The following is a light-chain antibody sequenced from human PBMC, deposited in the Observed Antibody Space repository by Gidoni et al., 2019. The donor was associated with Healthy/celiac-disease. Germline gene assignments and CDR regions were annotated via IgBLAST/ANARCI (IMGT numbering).Light chain of an antibody. CDR2: DVS. V-gene: IGLV2-11*01. CDR1: NSDVGGYNY. Sequence: QSALTQPRSVSRSPGQSVTISCTGTNSDVGGYNYVSWYQQHPGKAPKPMIYDVSKRPSGVPDRFSGSKSGNTASLTISGLQAEDEADYYCCSYAGSYTPCVFGTGTKVTVL. J-gene: IGLJ1*01. CDR3: CSYAGSYTPCV.